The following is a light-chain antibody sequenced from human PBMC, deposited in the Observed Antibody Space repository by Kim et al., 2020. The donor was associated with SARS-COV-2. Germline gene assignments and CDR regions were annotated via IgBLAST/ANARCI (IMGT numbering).Light chain of an antibody. Sequence: QSITISCTRTSSDVGTYDDVSWYQHHPGHVPKLIIYDVDKRPSGVSDRFSGSKSGNTASLTISGLQAEDEATYYCASYTSVTTSLVFGGGTQLTVL. V-gene: IGLV2-14*03. CDR3: ASYTSVTTSLV. J-gene: IGLJ3*02. CDR2: DVD. CDR1: SSDVGTYDD.